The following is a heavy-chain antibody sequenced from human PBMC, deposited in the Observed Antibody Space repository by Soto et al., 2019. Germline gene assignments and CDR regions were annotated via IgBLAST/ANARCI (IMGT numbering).Heavy chain of an antibody. CDR3: ESVLGGVDTSFYGMDV. Sequence: SETLSLTCTVSGGSISSYYWSWIRQPPGKGLEWIGYIYYSGSTNYNPSLKSRVTISVDTSKNQFSLKLSSVTAADTAVYYCESVLGGVDTSFYGMDVWGQGATVTVSS. CDR2: IYYSGST. CDR1: GGSISSYY. D-gene: IGHD5-18*01. V-gene: IGHV4-59*01. J-gene: IGHJ6*02.